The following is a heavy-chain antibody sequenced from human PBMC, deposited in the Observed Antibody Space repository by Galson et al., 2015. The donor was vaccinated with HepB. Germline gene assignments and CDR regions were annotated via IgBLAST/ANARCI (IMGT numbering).Heavy chain of an antibody. V-gene: IGHV4-39*01. J-gene: IGHJ4*02. CDR1: GGSISSSNHY. D-gene: IGHD3-3*01. CDR3: ARHHDYDFWSGEGDFDY. Sequence: SETLSLTCTVSGGSISSSNHYWGWIRQPPGKGLEWIGTIYYSGSTYYNPSLKSRVTISVDTSKNQFSLKLSSVTAADTAVYYCARHHDYDFWSGEGDFDYWGQGTLVTVSS. CDR2: IYYSGST.